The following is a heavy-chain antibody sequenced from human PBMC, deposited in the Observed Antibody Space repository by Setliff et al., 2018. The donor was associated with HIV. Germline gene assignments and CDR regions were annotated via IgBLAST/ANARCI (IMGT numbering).Heavy chain of an antibody. CDR3: ARDQKGYSYGYFDS. V-gene: IGHV4-31*11. CDR2: ITYSGRA. Sequence: SSETLSLTCAVSGYSISSGYYWNWIRQPPGKGLEWIGYITYSGRAYYNPSLKSRVTISIDTSKNQFSLRLSPVTAADTAVYYCARDQKGYSYGYFDSWGQGTLVTVSS. CDR1: GYSISSGYY. J-gene: IGHJ4*02. D-gene: IGHD5-18*01.